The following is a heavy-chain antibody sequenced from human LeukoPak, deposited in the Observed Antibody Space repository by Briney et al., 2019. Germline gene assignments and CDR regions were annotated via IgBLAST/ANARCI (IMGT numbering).Heavy chain of an antibody. CDR3: AREIMYGSAYDY. V-gene: IGHV3-7*01. Sequence: GGSLRLSCAASGFTFSSYWMSWVRKAPGKGLECVANIKQDGSEKYYVDSVKGRFTISRDNAKNSLYLQMNSLRAEDTAVYYCAREIMYGSAYDYWGQGTLVTVSS. D-gene: IGHD3-10*01. CDR2: IKQDGSEK. J-gene: IGHJ4*02. CDR1: GFTFSSYW.